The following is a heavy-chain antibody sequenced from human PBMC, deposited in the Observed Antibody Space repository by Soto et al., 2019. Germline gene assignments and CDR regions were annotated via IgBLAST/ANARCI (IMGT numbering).Heavy chain of an antibody. V-gene: IGHV3-33*06. CDR2: IWVDGSSQ. Sequence: GGSLRLSCAASGFTFGDSGMHWVRQAPGKGLEWVAVIWVDGSSQYYADSVKGRYTISRDTSKNMLYLQMNSLRAEDTAIYYCAKDSHWAIISPTHDYWGHGTLVTVSS. J-gene: IGHJ4*01. CDR1: GFTFGDSG. D-gene: IGHD2-2*01. CDR3: AKDSHWAIISPTHDY.